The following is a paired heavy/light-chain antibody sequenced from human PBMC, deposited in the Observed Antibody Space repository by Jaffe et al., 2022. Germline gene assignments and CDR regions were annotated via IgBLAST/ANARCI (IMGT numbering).Light chain of an antibody. CDR1: SSNIGNNY. CDR2: DNN. CDR3: GTWDSSLSHWV. V-gene: IGLV1-51*01. Sequence: QSVLTQPPSVSAAPGQKVTISCSGSSSNIGNNYVSWYQQLPGTAPKLLIYDNNKRPSGIPDRFSGSKSGTSATLGITGLQTGDEADYYCGTWDSSLSHWVFGGGTKLTVL. J-gene: IGLJ3*02.
Heavy chain of an antibody. D-gene: IGHD2-15*01. CDR3: ARGSRRGYCSGGSCPARI. CDR2: INHSGST. V-gene: IGHV4-34*01. J-gene: IGHJ3*02. CDR1: GGSFSGYY. Sequence: QVQLQQWGAGLLKPSETLSLTCAVYGGSFSGYYWSWIRQPPGKGLEWIGEINHSGSTNYNPSLKSRVTISVDTSKNQFSLKLSSVTAADTAVYYCARGSRRGYCSGGSCPARIWGQGTMVTVSS.